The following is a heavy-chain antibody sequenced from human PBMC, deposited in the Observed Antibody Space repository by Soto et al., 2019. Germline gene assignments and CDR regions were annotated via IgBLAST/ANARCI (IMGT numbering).Heavy chain of an antibody. Sequence: ASVKVSCKASGGTFSSYAISWVRQAPGQGLEWMGGIIPIFGTANYAQKFQGRVTITADESTSTAYMELSSLRSEDTAVYYCARTNRYYGSGSHYYYYGMDVWRQGTTVTVSS. V-gene: IGHV1-69*13. CDR2: IIPIFGTA. CDR3: ARTNRYYGSGSHYYYYGMDV. CDR1: GGTFSSYA. D-gene: IGHD3-10*01. J-gene: IGHJ6*02.